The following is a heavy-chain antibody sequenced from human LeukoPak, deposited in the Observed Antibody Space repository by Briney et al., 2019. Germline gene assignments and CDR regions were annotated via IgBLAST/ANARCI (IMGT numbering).Heavy chain of an antibody. J-gene: IGHJ4*02. CDR1: GGSISSYY. V-gene: IGHV4-4*07. D-gene: IGHD4-17*01. CDR3: ARAVTGEPDYFDF. CDR2: IYTSGST. Sequence: SETLSLTCTVSGGSISSYYWSWIRQPAGKGLEWIGRIYTSGSTNYNPSLESRVTLSVDTSRNQFSLKLTSVTAAETALYYCARAVTGEPDYFDFWGQGTLVTVSS.